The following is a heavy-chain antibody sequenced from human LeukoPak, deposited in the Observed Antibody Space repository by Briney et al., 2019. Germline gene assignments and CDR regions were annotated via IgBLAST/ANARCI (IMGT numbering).Heavy chain of an antibody. CDR1: GFTLSSYG. J-gene: IGHJ4*02. V-gene: IGHV3-30*02. CDR2: LRYDGSTA. CDR3: AKDMDGGTYPSYFAY. Sequence: GGSLRLSCAASGFTLSSYGMNWVRQAPGKGLDWVAFLRYDGSTAFYEDSLKGRFTISRDSSKNTPYLQMNSLTPAATAIYYCAKDMDGGTYPSYFAYWGQGTLVTVSS. D-gene: IGHD1-26*01.